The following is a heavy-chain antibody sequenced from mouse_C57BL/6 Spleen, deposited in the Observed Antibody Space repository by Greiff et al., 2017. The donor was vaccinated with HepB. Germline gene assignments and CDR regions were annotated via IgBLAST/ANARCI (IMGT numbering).Heavy chain of an antibody. D-gene: IGHD1-1*01. CDR1: GFTFSSYA. CDR3: ARDYYGSSQTAFAY. V-gene: IGHV5-4*01. CDR2: ISDGGSYT. Sequence: EVQVVESGGGLVKPGGSLKLSCAASGFTFSSYAMSWVRQTPEKRLEWVATISDGGSYTYYPDNVKGRFTISRDNAKNNLYLQMSHLKSEDTAMYYCARDYYGSSQTAFAYWGQGTLVTVSA. J-gene: IGHJ3*01.